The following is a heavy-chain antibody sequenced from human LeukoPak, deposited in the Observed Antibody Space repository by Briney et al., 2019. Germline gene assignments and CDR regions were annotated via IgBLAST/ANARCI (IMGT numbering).Heavy chain of an antibody. D-gene: IGHD6-19*01. CDR1: GFTVSSNY. J-gene: IGHJ4*02. CDR3: ARGLRYSTGWYYFDY. CDR2: IYSGGST. V-gene: IGHV3-53*01. Sequence: GGTLRLSCAASGFTVSSNYMSWVRQAPGKGLEWVSVIYSGGSTYYADSVKGRFTISRDNSKNTLYLQMNSLRAEDTAVYYCARGLRYSTGWYYFDYWGQGTLVTVSS.